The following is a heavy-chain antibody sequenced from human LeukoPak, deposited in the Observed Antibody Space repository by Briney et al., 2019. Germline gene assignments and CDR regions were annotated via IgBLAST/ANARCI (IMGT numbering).Heavy chain of an antibody. V-gene: IGHV4-34*01. CDR1: GESFSDYS. J-gene: IGHJ6*02. Sequence: SETLSLTCAVYGESFSDYSWTWIRQPPGKVLEWIGEIKHSGSTNSNPSLKSRVTLSVDTSKNQFSLKMTSVTAADTGVYYCARGFAYCGGDCYAYGMDVWGQGTTVTVSS. CDR3: ARGFAYCGGDCYAYGMDV. D-gene: IGHD2-21*02. CDR2: IKHSGST.